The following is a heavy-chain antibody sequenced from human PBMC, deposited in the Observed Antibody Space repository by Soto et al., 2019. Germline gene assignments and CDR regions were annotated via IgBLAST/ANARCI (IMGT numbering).Heavy chain of an antibody. Sequence: SETLSLTCAVYGGSFSGYYWTWIRQPPGTGLEWIGEINHSGSTNYNPSLKSRVTISVDTSKNQFSLKLTSVTAADTAVYYGARLSPWYYYVSSAYRESYFFDSWGQGTLVTVSS. CDR3: ARLSPWYYYVSSAYRESYFFDS. V-gene: IGHV4-34*01. D-gene: IGHD3-22*01. CDR2: INHSGST. J-gene: IGHJ4*02. CDR1: GGSFSGYY.